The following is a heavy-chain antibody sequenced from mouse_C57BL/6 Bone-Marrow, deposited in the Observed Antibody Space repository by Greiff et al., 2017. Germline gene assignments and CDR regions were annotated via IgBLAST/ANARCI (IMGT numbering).Heavy chain of an antibody. J-gene: IGHJ4*01. CDR1: GYTFTSYW. CDR3: ARSDGYSMDY. Sequence: QVQLQQPGAELVKPGASVKLSCKASGYTFTSYWMQWVKQRPGQGLEWIGEIDPSDSYTNYNQKVKGEATLTVDTSSSTAYMQLSSLTSEDAAVYYCARSDGYSMDYWGQGTSVTVSS. CDR2: IDPSDSYT. D-gene: IGHD2-3*01. V-gene: IGHV1-50*01.